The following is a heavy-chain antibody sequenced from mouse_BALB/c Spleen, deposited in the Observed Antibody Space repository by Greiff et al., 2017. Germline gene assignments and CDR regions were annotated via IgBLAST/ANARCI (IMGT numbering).Heavy chain of an antibody. CDR3: ARSHYGNSAWFAY. V-gene: IGHV5-17*02. CDR2: ISSGSSTI. D-gene: IGHD2-1*01. J-gene: IGHJ3*01. CDR1: GFTFSSFG. Sequence: EVHLVESGGGLVQPGGSRKLSCAASGFTFSSFGMHWVRQAPEKGLEWVAYISSGSSTIYYADTVKGRFTISRDNPKNTLFLQMTSLRSEDTAMYYCARSHYGNSAWFAYWGQGTLVTVSA.